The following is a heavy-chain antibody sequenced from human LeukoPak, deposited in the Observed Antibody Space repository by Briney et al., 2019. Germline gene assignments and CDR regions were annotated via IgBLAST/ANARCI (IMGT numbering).Heavy chain of an antibody. CDR1: GFIFSSYG. CDR2: ISYDGSNK. V-gene: IGHV3-30*18. D-gene: IGHD4-17*01. Sequence: PGGSLRLSCAASGFIFSSYGMHWVRQAPGKGLEWVAVISYDGSNKFYADSVKGRFTISRDNSKNTLYLQMNSLRAEDTAVYFCAKGDYDDSGHFDYWGQGTLVTVSS. CDR3: AKGDYDDSGHFDY. J-gene: IGHJ4*02.